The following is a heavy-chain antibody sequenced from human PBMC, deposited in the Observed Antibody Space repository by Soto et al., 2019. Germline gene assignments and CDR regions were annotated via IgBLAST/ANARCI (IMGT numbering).Heavy chain of an antibody. V-gene: IGHV3-30-3*01. J-gene: IGHJ3*02. CDR3: ARYIVVVTATYAFDI. D-gene: IGHD2-21*02. CDR2: ISYDGSNK. Sequence: QVQLVESGGGVVQPGRSLRLSCAASGFTFSSYAMHWVRQAPDKGLEWVAVISYDGSNKYYADSVKGRFTISRDNSKNTLYLQMNSLRAEDTAVYYCARYIVVVTATYAFDIWGQGTMVTVSS. CDR1: GFTFSSYA.